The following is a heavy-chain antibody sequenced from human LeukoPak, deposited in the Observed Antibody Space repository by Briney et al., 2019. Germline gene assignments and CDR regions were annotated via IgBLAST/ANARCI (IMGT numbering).Heavy chain of an antibody. Sequence: GASVKVSCKASGGTFSSYAISWVRRAPGQGLEWMGGIIPIFGTANYAQKFQGRVTITTDESTSTAYMELSSLRSEDTAVYYCVYYDSSGYYYFDYWGQGTLVTVSS. D-gene: IGHD3-22*01. CDR1: GGTFSSYA. J-gene: IGHJ4*02. CDR2: IIPIFGTA. CDR3: VYYDSSGYYYFDY. V-gene: IGHV1-69*05.